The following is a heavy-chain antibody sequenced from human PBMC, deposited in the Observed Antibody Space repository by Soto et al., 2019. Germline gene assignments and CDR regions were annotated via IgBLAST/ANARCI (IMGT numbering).Heavy chain of an antibody. CDR3: ARDSTEDYGDYVNYYYYYMDV. J-gene: IGHJ6*03. D-gene: IGHD4-17*01. V-gene: IGHV3-7*01. Sequence: GGSLRLSCAASGFTFSSYWMSWVRQAPGKGLEWVANIKQDGSEKYYVDSVKGRFTISRDNAKNSLYLQMNSLRAEDTAVYYCARDSTEDYGDYVNYYYYYMDVWGKGTTVTVFS. CDR1: GFTFSSYW. CDR2: IKQDGSEK.